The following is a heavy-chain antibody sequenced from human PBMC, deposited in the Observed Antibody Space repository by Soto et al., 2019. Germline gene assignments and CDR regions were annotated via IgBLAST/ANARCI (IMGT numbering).Heavy chain of an antibody. J-gene: IGHJ4*02. Sequence: QLQLQESGPGLVKPSETLSLTCTVSGGSISSSSYYWGWIRQPPGKGLEWIGSIYYSGSTYYNPSLKSRVTISVDTSKNQFSLKLSSVTAADTAVYYCASLYSSSSYYDYVWGTDWFFWGQGTLVTVSS. CDR3: ASLYSSSSYYDYVWGTDWFF. D-gene: IGHD3-16*01. CDR1: GGSISSSSYY. CDR2: IYYSGST. V-gene: IGHV4-39*01.